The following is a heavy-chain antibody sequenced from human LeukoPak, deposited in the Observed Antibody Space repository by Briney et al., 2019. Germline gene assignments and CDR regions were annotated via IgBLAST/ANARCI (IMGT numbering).Heavy chain of an antibody. CDR3: ARDGSSSWYYYYYGMDV. V-gene: IGHV3-30*04. CDR1: GFTFSSYA. D-gene: IGHD6-13*01. CDR2: ISYDGSNK. J-gene: IGHJ6*02. Sequence: GRSLRLSCAASGFTFSSYAMHWVRQAPGKGLEGVAVISYDGSNKYYADSVKGRFTISRDNSKNPLYLQMNSLRAEDTAVYYCARDGSSSWYYYYYGMDVWGQGTTVTVSS.